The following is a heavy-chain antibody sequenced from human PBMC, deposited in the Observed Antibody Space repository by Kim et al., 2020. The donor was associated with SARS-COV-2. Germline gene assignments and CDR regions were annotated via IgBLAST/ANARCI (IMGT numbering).Heavy chain of an antibody. J-gene: IGHJ6*02. D-gene: IGHD3-10*02. CDR2: IYYSGST. CDR1: GGSISSSSYY. V-gene: IGHV4-39*01. Sequence: SETLSLTCTVSGGSISSSSYYWGWIRQPPGKGLEWIGSIYYSGSTYYNPSLKSRVTISVDTSKNQFSLKLSSVTAADTAVYYCARHSVRRGMDVWGQGTTVTVSS. CDR3: ARHSVRRGMDV.